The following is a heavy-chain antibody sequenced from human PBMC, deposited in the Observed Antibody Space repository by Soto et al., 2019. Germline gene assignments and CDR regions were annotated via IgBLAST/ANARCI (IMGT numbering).Heavy chain of an antibody. J-gene: IGHJ6*03. CDR3: ARDYPEYSSFTYYYYYYMDV. CDR2: ISSSSSTI. D-gene: IGHD6-6*01. Sequence: EVQLVESGGGLVQPGGSLRLSCAASGFTFSSYSMNWVRQAPGKGLAWVSYISSSSSTIYYAASVKGRFTISRDNAKNSLYLQMNSLRAEDTAVYYCARDYPEYSSFTYYYYYYMDVWGKGTTVTVSS. CDR1: GFTFSSYS. V-gene: IGHV3-48*01.